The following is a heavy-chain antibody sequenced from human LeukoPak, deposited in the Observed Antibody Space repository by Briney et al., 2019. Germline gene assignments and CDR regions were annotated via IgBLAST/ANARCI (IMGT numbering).Heavy chain of an antibody. CDR1: GGSFSGYY. V-gene: IGHV4-34*01. Sequence: PSETLSLTCAVYGGSFSGYYWSWIRQPPGKGLEWIGEINHSGSTNYNLSLKSRVTISVDTSKKQFSLKLSSVTAADTAVYYCARLGYPTNFDYWGQGTLVTVSS. CDR3: ARLGYPTNFDY. CDR2: INHSGST. J-gene: IGHJ4*02. D-gene: IGHD5-18*01.